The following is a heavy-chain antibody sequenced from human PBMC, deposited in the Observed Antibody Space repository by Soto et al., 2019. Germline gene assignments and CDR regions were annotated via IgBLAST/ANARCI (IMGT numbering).Heavy chain of an antibody. Sequence: GGSLRLSCAASGFTFSSYAMHWVRQAPGKGLEWVAVISYDGSNKYYADSVKGRFTISRDNSKNTLYLQMNSLRAEDTAVYYCAKQDGYYVGSWFDPWGQGTLVTVSS. V-gene: IGHV3-30-3*02. J-gene: IGHJ5*02. D-gene: IGHD3-3*01. CDR1: GFTFSSYA. CDR3: AKQDGYYVGSWFDP. CDR2: ISYDGSNK.